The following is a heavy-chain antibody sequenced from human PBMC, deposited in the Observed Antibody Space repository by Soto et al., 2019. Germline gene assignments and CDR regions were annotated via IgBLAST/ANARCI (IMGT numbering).Heavy chain of an antibody. J-gene: IGHJ2*01. CDR2: ISWDGGTT. Sequence: EMQLVESGGVVVQPGGSLRLSCAALGFTFDDYTMHWVRQVPGKGLDWVSTISWDGGTTYYADPVKGRFTISRDNSKSSLYLQMNGLRTEDSAFYYCAKGGDYWYFDLWGRGTLATVSS. CDR3: AKGGDYWYFDL. D-gene: IGHD3-16*01. V-gene: IGHV3-43*01. CDR1: GFTFDDYT.